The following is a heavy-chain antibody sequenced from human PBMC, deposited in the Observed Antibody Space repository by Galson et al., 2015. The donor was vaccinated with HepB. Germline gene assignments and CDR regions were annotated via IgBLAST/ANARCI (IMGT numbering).Heavy chain of an antibody. Sequence: SLRLSCAASGFTFNSYALNWVRQAPGKGLEWVSGISGSGDNTYYADSVKGRFTISRDNSKNTLYLQMNSLRDEDTAVYYCAKEQYSSGWYGWFDPWGQGTLVTVSS. CDR1: GFTFNSYA. CDR2: ISGSGDNT. V-gene: IGHV3-23*01. D-gene: IGHD6-19*01. CDR3: AKEQYSSGWYGWFDP. J-gene: IGHJ5*02.